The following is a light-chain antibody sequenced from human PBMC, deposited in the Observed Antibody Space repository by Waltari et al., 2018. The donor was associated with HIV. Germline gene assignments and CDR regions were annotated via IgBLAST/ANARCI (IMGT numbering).Light chain of an antibody. CDR1: SSDLGAYNL. V-gene: IGLV2-8*01. Sequence: QSALTQPPYASGSPGQSVTISCTGTSSDLGAYNLVSWYQQYSGKAPKLMIFEVTKRPSGVPDRFSGSKSGNTASLTVSGLQAEDEADYYCSSYAGNTILIFGGGTKVTVL. J-gene: IGLJ2*01. CDR3: SSYAGNTILI. CDR2: EVT.